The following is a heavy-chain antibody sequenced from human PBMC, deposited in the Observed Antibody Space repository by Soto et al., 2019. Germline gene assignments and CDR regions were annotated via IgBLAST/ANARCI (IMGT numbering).Heavy chain of an antibody. V-gene: IGHV3-7*01. CDR3: ARGLGIAARPGAFDI. CDR1: GFTFSSYW. CDR2: IKQDGSEK. Sequence: GGSLRLSCAASGFTFSSYWMSWVRQAPGKGLEWVANIKQDGSEKYYVDSVKGRFTISRDNAKNSLYLQMNSLRAEDTAVYYCARGLGIAARPGAFDIWGQGTMVTVSS. J-gene: IGHJ3*02. D-gene: IGHD6-6*01.